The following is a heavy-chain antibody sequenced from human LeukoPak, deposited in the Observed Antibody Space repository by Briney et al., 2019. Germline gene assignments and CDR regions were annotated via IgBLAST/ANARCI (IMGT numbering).Heavy chain of an antibody. J-gene: IGHJ4*02. CDR2: IDTNTGIP. CDR3: ARDPGSQRVNRLARRGDY. CDR1: GYTFINFA. Sequence: ASVTVSCKASGYTFINFAMNWVRQAPGQGLEWMGWIDTNTGIPTYAQGFTGRFVFSLDTSVSTVYLQITSLQAEDAAVYYCARDPGSQRVNRLARRGDYWGQGTLVTVSS. D-gene: IGHD1-14*01. V-gene: IGHV7-4-1*02.